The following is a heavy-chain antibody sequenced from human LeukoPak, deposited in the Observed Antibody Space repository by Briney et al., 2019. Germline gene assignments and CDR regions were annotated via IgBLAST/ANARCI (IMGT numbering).Heavy chain of an antibody. CDR2: IYYSGST. J-gene: IGHJ4*02. CDR1: GGSVSSGSYY. D-gene: IGHD3-16*01. V-gene: IGHV4-61*01. CDR3: ATTFGKGNY. Sequence: PSETLSLTCTVSGGSVSSGSYYWSWIRQPPGKGLEWNGYIYYSGSTNYNPSLKSRVTISVDTSKNQFSLKLSSVTAADTAVYYCATTFGKGNYWGQGTLVTVSS.